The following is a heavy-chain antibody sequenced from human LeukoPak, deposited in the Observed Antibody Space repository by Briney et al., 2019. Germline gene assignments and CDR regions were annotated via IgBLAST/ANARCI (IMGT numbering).Heavy chain of an antibody. V-gene: IGHV3-30*02. D-gene: IGHD5-18*01. CDR1: GSTFSSYG. CDR3: AKDPWDRGYSYGSFDS. J-gene: IGHJ4*02. Sequence: GGSLRLSYAASGSTFSSYGMHWVRQAPGKGLEWVAFIRYDGSDKYYGDSVKGRFTISRDNSKNTLYLQMNSLRAEDTAVYYCAKDPWDRGYSYGSFDSWGQGTLVTVSS. CDR2: IRYDGSDK.